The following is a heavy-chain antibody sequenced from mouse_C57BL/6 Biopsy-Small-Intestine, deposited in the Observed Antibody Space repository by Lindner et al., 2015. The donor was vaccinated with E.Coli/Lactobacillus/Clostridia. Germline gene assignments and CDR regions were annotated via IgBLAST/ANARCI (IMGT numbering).Heavy chain of an antibody. CDR2: IDPANGNT. Sequence: VQLQESGAELVRPGASVKLSCTASGFNIKDDYMHWVKQRPEQGLEWIGRIDPANGNTKYAPKFQDKATISADTSSNTAYLQLSSLTSEDTAVYYCARDLLRGAYWGQGTLVTVSA. D-gene: IGHD1-1*01. V-gene: IGHV14-3*01. CDR3: ARDLLRGAY. CDR1: GFNIKDDY. J-gene: IGHJ3*01.